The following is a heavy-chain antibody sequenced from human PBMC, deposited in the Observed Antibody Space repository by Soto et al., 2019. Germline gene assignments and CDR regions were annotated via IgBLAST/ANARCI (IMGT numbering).Heavy chain of an antibody. J-gene: IGHJ2*01. CDR1: GFSFSNYA. CDR2: ISASSSNI. V-gene: IGHV3-48*01. CDR3: ARDPSPGSDWARYLDL. Sequence: EVQLVESGGGLVQPGGSLRLSCAASGFSFSNYAMDWVRQAPGKGLEWVSYISASSSNIRYADSVKGRFTISRDNAKSSVYLQMNSLRADDTAVYYCARDPSPGSDWARYLDLWGRGTLVTVSS. D-gene: IGHD1-26*01.